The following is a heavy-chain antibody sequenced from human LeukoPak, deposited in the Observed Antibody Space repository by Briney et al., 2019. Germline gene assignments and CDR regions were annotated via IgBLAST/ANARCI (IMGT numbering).Heavy chain of an antibody. CDR3: ASDYGGREMATITIHYFDY. V-gene: IGHV4-39*01. Sequence: SETLSLTCTVSGGSISSSSYYWGWIRQPPGKGLEWIGSIYYSGSTYYNPSLKSRVTISVDTSKNQFSLKLSSVTAADTAVYYCASDYGGREMATITIHYFDYWGQGTLVTVSS. CDR1: GGSISSSSYY. J-gene: IGHJ4*02. D-gene: IGHD5-24*01. CDR2: IYYSGST.